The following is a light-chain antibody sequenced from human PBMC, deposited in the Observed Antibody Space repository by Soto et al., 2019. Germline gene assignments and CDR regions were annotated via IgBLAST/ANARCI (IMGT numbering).Light chain of an antibody. J-gene: IGKJ5*01. CDR3: QQRSSWPLT. CDR1: RSVSSY. Sequence: ETVLTQSPATLSLSPWERATPSGRASRSVSSYLAWYQQKPGQAPRLLIYDAANRATGIPARFSGSGSGTDFTLTISSLEPEDFAVYYCQQRSSWPLTFGQGTRLEIK. CDR2: DAA. V-gene: IGKV3-11*01.